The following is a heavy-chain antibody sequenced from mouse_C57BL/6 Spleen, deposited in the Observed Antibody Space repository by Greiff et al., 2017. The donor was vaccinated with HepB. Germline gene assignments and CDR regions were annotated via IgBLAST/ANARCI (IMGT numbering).Heavy chain of an antibody. V-gene: IGHV1-61*01. D-gene: IGHD1-1*01. CDR3: ARRYYYGSSDCYFDV. CDR2: IYPSDSET. CDR1: GYTFTSYW. Sequence: QVQLQQPGAELVRPGSSVKLSCKASGYTFTSYWMDWVKQRPGQGLEWIGNIYPSDSETHYNQKFKDKATLTVDKSSSTAYMQLSSLTSEDSAVYYCARRYYYGSSDCYFDVWGTGTTVTVSS. J-gene: IGHJ1*03.